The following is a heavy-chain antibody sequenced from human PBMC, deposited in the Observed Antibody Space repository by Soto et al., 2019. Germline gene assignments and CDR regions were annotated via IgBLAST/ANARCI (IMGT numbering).Heavy chain of an antibody. J-gene: IGHJ6*02. Sequence: QVQLVESGGGVVQPGRSLRLSCAASGFTFSSYGMHWVRQAPGKGLEWVAVISYDGSNKYYADSVKGRFTISRDNSKNTLYLQMNSLRAEDMAVYYCAKDHTGMDVWGQGTTVTVSS. V-gene: IGHV3-30*18. CDR3: AKDHTGMDV. CDR1: GFTFSSYG. CDR2: ISYDGSNK.